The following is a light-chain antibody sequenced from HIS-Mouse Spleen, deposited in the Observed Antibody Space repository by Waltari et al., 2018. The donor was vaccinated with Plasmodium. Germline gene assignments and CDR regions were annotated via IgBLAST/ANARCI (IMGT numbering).Light chain of an antibody. J-gene: IGLJ2*01. Sequence: QSALTQPLSASGSPGQSVTISCPGPSSDVGGYNYVSWYQQHPGKAPKLMIYEVSKRPSGVPDRFSGSKSGNTASLTVSGLQAEDEADYYCSSYAGSNNLVFGGGTKLTVL. CDR2: EVS. CDR3: SSYAGSNNLV. V-gene: IGLV2-8*01. CDR1: SSDVGGYNY.